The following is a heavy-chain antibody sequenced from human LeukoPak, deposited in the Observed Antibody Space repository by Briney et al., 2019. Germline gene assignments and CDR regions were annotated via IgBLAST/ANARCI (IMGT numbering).Heavy chain of an antibody. CDR1: GFTFSNYA. CDR2: ITGSGSGI. D-gene: IGHD3-9*01. Sequence: GGSLRLSCAASGFTFSNYAMSWVRQAPGKGLEWVSAITGSGSGIYYADSMKSRFTISRDNSKNTLYLQINSLRAEDTAVYCCAKWGDYDVLTGYYVSDYWGQGTLVTVSS. J-gene: IGHJ4*02. V-gene: IGHV3-23*01. CDR3: AKWGDYDVLTGYYVSDY.